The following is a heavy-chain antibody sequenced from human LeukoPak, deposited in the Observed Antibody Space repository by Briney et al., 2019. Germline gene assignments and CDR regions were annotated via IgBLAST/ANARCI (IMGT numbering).Heavy chain of an antibody. V-gene: IGHV4-34*01. Sequence: SETLSLTCTVSGGSISSYYWSWIRQPPGKGLEWIGEINHSGSTNYNPSLKSRVTISVDTSKNQFSLKLSSVTAADTAVYYCASSGSRDDYWGQGTLVTVSS. CDR2: INHSGST. D-gene: IGHD1-26*01. J-gene: IGHJ4*02. CDR3: ASSGSRDDY. CDR1: GGSISSYY.